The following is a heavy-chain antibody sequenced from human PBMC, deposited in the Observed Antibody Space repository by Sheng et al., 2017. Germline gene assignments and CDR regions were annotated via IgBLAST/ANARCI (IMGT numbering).Heavy chain of an antibody. J-gene: IGHJ3*02. Sequence: QVQLVQSGAEVKKPGASVKVPCKASGFTFTSYGFTWVRQAPGQGLEWMEWISANNGDTHYAQKVQDRVTLTTDTSTTTAYMELRSLSSDDTAVYYCARKPHQGALDIWGQGTVVTVSS. CDR2: ISANNGDT. CDR3: ARKPHQGALDI. V-gene: IGHV1-18*04. CDR1: GFTFTSYG.